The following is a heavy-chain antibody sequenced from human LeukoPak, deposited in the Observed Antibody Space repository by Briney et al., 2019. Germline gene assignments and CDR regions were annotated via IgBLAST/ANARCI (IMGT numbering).Heavy chain of an antibody. J-gene: IGHJ6*03. CDR3: ARHYDSSGYYFAYYYYYMDV. Sequence: ASVKVSCKASGYTFTSYGISWVRQAPGQGLEWMGWISAYNGNTNYAQKLQGRVTMTTDTSTSTAYMELRSLRSDDTAVYYCARHYDSSGYYFAYYYYYMDVWGKGTTVTVSS. CDR1: GYTFTSYG. CDR2: ISAYNGNT. V-gene: IGHV1-18*01. D-gene: IGHD3-22*01.